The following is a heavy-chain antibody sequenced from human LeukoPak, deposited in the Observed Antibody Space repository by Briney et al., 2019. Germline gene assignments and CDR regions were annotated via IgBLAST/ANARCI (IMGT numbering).Heavy chain of an antibody. CDR2: IYHNGRT. CDR1: GGSLSSGDYY. Sequence: SETLSLTCTVSGGSLSSGDYYWSWIRQPPGKGLEWIGYIYHNGRTYHNPSLKSRVTISVDRSKNQFSLKLSSVTAADTAVYYCASAPNYSYFDYWGQGTLVTVSS. D-gene: IGHD4/OR15-4a*01. CDR3: ASAPNYSYFDY. J-gene: IGHJ4*02. V-gene: IGHV4-30-2*01.